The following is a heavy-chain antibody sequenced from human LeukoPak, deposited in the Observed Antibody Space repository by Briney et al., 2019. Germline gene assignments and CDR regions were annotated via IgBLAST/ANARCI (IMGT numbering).Heavy chain of an antibody. CDR2: INPNSGGT. CDR3: ARAQTYYYDSSGYYYSDY. Sequence: ASVKVSCKASGYTFTGYYMHWVRQAPGQGLEWMGRINPNSGGTNYAQKFQGRVTMTRDTSISTAYMELSRLRSDDTAVYYCARAQTYYYDSSGYYYSDYWGQGTLDTVSS. CDR1: GYTFTGYY. D-gene: IGHD3-22*01. J-gene: IGHJ4*02. V-gene: IGHV1-2*06.